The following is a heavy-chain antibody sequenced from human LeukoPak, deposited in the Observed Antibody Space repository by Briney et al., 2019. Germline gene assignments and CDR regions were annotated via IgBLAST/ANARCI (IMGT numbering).Heavy chain of an antibody. CDR2: ISSSSSYT. CDR3: ARDFYYYDSSGYYPDY. CDR1: GFTFSNYA. V-gene: IGHV3-11*05. Sequence: GGSLRLSCAASGFTFSNYAMSWVRQAPGKGLEWVSYISSSSSYTNYADSVKGRFTISRDNAKNSLYLQMNSLRAEDTAVYYCARDFYYYDSSGYYPDYWGQGTLVTVSS. D-gene: IGHD3-22*01. J-gene: IGHJ4*02.